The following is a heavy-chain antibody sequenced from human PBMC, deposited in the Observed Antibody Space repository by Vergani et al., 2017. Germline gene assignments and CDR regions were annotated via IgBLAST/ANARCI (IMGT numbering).Heavy chain of an antibody. J-gene: IGHJ4*02. Sequence: QVQLVQSGAEVKKPGASVKVSCKASGHTFTDYFMHWVRQAPGQGLEWMGWINPNSGGTNYAQKFQGRVTMTRDTSISKAYMELSNLRSDDTAVYYCARVGTSSIRDYFDYCGEGTLVTVSS. CDR1: GHTFTDYF. D-gene: IGHD2-2*01. V-gene: IGHV1-2*02. CDR2: INPNSGGT. CDR3: ARVGTSSIRDYFDY.